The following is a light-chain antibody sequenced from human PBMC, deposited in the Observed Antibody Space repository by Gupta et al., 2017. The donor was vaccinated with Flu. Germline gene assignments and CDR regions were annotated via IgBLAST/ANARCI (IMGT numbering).Light chain of an antibody. J-gene: IGLJ2*01. CDR2: QDS. Sequence: QDSKRPLGISERFSGSNSGDTATLTISGTLPMDEADFYCQTWDSNTGVFGGGTKLTVL. V-gene: IGLV3-1*01. CDR3: QTWDSNTGV.